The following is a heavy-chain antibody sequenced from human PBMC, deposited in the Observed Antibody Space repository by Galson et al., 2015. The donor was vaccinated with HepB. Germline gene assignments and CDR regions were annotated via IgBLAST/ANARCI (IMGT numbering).Heavy chain of an antibody. J-gene: IGHJ3*02. D-gene: IGHD6-6*01. CDR2: ISWNSGSI. CDR3: AKSIAARLNSSPDI. V-gene: IGHV3-9*01. CDR1: GFTFDDYA. Sequence: SLRLSCAASGFTFDDYAMHWVRQAPGKGLEWVSGISWNSGSIGYADSVKGRFTISRDNAKNSLYLQMNSLRAEDTALYYCAKSIAARLNSSPDIWGQGTMVTVSS.